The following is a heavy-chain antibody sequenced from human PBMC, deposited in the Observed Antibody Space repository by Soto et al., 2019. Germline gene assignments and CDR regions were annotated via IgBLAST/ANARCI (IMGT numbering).Heavy chain of an antibody. V-gene: IGHV1-69*12. Sequence: QVQLVQSGAEVKKPGSSVKVSCKASGGTFSSYAISWVRQAPGQGLEWMGGIIPIFGTANYAQKFQGRVTXXAXEXRSTAYMELSSLRSEDTAVYYCARVSEYSSSSESRDWGQGTLVTVSS. CDR3: ARVSEYSSSSESRD. D-gene: IGHD6-6*01. J-gene: IGHJ4*02. CDR2: IIPIFGTA. CDR1: GGTFSSYA.